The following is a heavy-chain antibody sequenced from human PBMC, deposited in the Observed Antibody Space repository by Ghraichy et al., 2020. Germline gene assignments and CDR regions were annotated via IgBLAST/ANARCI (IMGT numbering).Heavy chain of an antibody. CDR1: GFTFSDAW. CDR2: IKSKSDGGTT. Sequence: SCAASGFTFSDAWMSWVRQAPGKGLEWVGRIKSKSDGGTTDYAAPVNARFTILRDDSKKTLYLQMHSLKTEDTAVYYCTTPAPGHYYYYGMGVWGQGTTVTVSS. CDR3: TTPAPGHYYYYGMGV. J-gene: IGHJ6*01. D-gene: IGHD3-10*01. V-gene: IGHV3-15*01.